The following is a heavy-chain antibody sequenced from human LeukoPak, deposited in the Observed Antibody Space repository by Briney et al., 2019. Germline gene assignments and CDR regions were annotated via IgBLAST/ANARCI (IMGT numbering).Heavy chain of an antibody. CDR1: GFTFSTYA. Sequence: GRSLRLSCAASGFTFSTYAIHWVRQAPGKGLEWVAGISHDGSNKDYAESVKGRFTISRDNSKNTLSLQMYSLRAEDTAVYYCARAHCSITSCYDNFFDYWGQGTLVTVSS. CDR2: ISHDGSNK. CDR3: ARAHCSITSCYDNFFDY. V-gene: IGHV3-30*04. J-gene: IGHJ4*02. D-gene: IGHD2-2*01.